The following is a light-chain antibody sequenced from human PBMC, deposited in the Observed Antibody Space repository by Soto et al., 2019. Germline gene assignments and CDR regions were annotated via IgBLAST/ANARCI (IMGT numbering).Light chain of an antibody. CDR2: GDR. CDR3: QSYDSSLSVSVV. CDR1: RSNIGAGYD. Sequence: QSALTQPPSVSGAPGQRVTISCTGSRSNIGAGYDVHWYQQLPGTAPKLLIYGDRNRPSGVPDRFSGSKSGTSASLAITGLQAEDEADYYCQSYDSSLSVSVVFGGGTKLTVL. J-gene: IGLJ2*01. V-gene: IGLV1-40*01.